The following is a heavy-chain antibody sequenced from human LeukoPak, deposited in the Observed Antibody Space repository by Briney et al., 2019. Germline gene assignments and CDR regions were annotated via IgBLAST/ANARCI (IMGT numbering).Heavy chain of an antibody. D-gene: IGHD3-16*02. Sequence: SETLSLTCTVSGGSISSYYWSWIRQPPGKGLEWIGYISYSGSTNYNPSLKRRVTISVDTSKNQLSLKLNSVTAADTAVYYCARYIWGSYPTFEDYWGQGSLVTVSS. CDR1: GGSISSYY. V-gene: IGHV4-59*01. CDR3: ARYIWGSYPTFEDY. J-gene: IGHJ4*02. CDR2: ISYSGST.